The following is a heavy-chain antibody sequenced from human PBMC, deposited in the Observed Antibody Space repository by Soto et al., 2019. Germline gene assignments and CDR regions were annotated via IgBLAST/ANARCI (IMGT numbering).Heavy chain of an antibody. CDR1: GGSISSYY. CDR3: ARENYSSSSYYYGMDV. CDR2: IYYSGST. Sequence: SETLSLTCTVSGGSISSYYWSWIRQLPGKGLEWIGYIYYSGSTNYNPYLKSRVTISVDTSKNQFSLKLSSVTAADTAVYYCARENYSSSSYYYGMDVWGQGTTVTVSS. V-gene: IGHV4-59*01. J-gene: IGHJ6*02. D-gene: IGHD6-6*01.